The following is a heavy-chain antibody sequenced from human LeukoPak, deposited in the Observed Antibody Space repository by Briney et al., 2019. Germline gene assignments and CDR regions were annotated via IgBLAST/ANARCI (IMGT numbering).Heavy chain of an antibody. Sequence: GGSLRHSCAGTGFTYSNCPMSSVRQAPGKGLEWVSVISGSGGSTYYADSVKGRFTISTDNSKNTLYLQMNSLRAEDTAVCYCANVRYYVSVRHDAENSGQGTLVTVSS. CDR2: ISGSGGST. D-gene: IGHD3-10*01. J-gene: IGHJ4*02. V-gene: IGHV3-23*01. CDR1: GFTYSNCP. CDR3: ANVRYYVSVRHDAEN.